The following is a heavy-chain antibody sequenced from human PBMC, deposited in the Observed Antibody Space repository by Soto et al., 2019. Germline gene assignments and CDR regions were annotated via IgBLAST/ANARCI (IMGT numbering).Heavy chain of an antibody. D-gene: IGHD2-2*02. J-gene: IGHJ6*02. V-gene: IGHV5-51*01. CDR1: GYSLTTYW. CDR3: ARLRCGSTSCYTRFYHFYGMDV. Sequence: GESLKISCKGSGYSLTTYWIAWVRQMPGKGLEWMGIIYPADSDTRYSASFQGQVTISVDKSISTAYLQWRSLRASDTAMYYCARLRCGSTSCYTRFYHFYGMDVWGQGTTVTAP. CDR2: IYPADSDT.